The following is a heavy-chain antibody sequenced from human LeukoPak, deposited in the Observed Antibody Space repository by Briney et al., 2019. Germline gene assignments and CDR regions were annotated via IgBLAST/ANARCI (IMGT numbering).Heavy chain of an antibody. CDR3: ARHGSLNDY. D-gene: IGHD1-26*01. CDR1: GFTFRSYW. V-gene: IGHV3-23*01. J-gene: IGHJ4*02. Sequence: GGCLRLSCAGSGFTFRSYWMTWVRQVPGKGLEWVSAISGSGGSTYYADSVKGRFTISRDNSKNTPYLQMNSLRAEDTAVYYCARHGSLNDYWGQGTLVTVSS. CDR2: ISGSGGST.